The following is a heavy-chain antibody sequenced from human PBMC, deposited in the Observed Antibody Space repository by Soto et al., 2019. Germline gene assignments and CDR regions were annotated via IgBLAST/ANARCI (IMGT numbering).Heavy chain of an antibody. J-gene: IGHJ4*02. V-gene: IGHV4-39*01. Sequence: SETLSLTCTVSGCSISSSSYYWGWIRQPPGKGLEWIGSIYYSGSTYYNPSLKSRVTISVDTSKNQFSLKLSSVTAADTAVYYCARAKDVEAVAGIPYFDYWGQGTLVTVSS. CDR3: ARAKDVEAVAGIPYFDY. D-gene: IGHD6-19*01. CDR1: GCSISSSSYY. CDR2: IYYSGST.